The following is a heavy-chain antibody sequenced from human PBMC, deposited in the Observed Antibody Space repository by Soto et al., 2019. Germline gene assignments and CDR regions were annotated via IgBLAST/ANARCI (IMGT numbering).Heavy chain of an antibody. CDR2: ISYIEVT. CDR3: VRAFGSTTPSHL. V-gene: IGHV4-59*02. CDR1: GAFVSNYY. D-gene: IGHD4-17*01. J-gene: IGHJ5*02. Sequence: SETLSLTCSVSGAFVSNYYWTWIRQPPGKRLEWIGYISYIEVTNYNPALKSRVAMSIDTSKNQFSLKLSSVTAADTAVYYCVRAFGSTTPSHLWGQVTLVTVSS.